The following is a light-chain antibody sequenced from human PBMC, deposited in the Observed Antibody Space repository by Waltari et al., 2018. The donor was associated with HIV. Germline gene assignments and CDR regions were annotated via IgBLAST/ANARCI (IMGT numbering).Light chain of an antibody. CDR3: QQYYRIPPT. CDR2: CAS. V-gene: IGKV4-1*01. CDR1: RSILYSSANKNY. Sequence: IVMIPSPDSLLVSLGERATINCTSSRSILYSSANKNYLAWYQQKPRQPPKLLISCASTLESGVPDRFSGGGSGTDFTLTITRLQAEDVAVYHCQQYYRIPPTFGGGTKVEIK. J-gene: IGKJ4*02.